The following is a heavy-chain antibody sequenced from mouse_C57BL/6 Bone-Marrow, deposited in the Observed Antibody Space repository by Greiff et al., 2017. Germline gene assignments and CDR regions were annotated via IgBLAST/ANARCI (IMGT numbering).Heavy chain of an antibody. CDR1: GYTFTSYD. CDR3: ARLEFDGSSGDWCFDV. J-gene: IGHJ1*03. V-gene: IGHV1-85*01. CDR2: IYPRDGST. Sequence: VKLMESGPELVKPGASVKLSCKASGYTFTSYDINWVKQRPGQGLEWIGWIYPRDGSTKYNEKFKGKATLTVDPSSSTAYMELHSLTSEDSAVYFCARLEFDGSSGDWCFDVWGTGTTVTVSS. D-gene: IGHD1-1*01.